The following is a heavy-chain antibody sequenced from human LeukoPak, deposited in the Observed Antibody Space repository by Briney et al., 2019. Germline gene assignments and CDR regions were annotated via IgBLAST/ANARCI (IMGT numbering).Heavy chain of an antibody. V-gene: IGHV4-59*01. CDR1: GGSISSYY. CDR3: ARVDSYCSSTSCYRDWFDP. J-gene: IGHJ5*02. Sequence: SETLSLTCTVSGGSISSYYWSWIRQPPGKGLEWIGYIYYSGSTNYNPPLKSRVTISVDTSKNQFSLKLSSVTAADTAVYYCARVDSYCSSTSCYRDWFDPWGQGTLVTVSS. CDR2: IYYSGST. D-gene: IGHD2-2*01.